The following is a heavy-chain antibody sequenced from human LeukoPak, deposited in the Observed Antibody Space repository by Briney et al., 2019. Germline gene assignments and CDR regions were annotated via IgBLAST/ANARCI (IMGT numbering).Heavy chain of an antibody. V-gene: IGHV3-7*01. CDR3: VRDSYTNTWHFQEKDY. D-gene: IGHD2-2*02. J-gene: IGHJ4*02. Sequence: PGGSLRLSCAASGFTFSSYGMHWVRQAPGKGLEWVANIRQDGSDKYYVDSVKGRFTISRDNAKNSLFLQMNSLRAEDTAVYYCVRDSYTNTWHFQEKDYWGQGTQVTVSS. CDR2: IRQDGSDK. CDR1: GFTFSSYG.